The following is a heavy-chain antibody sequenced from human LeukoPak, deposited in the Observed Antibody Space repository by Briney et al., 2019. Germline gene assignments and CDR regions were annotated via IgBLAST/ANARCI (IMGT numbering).Heavy chain of an antibody. Sequence: ASVKVSCKASGYTFTGYGISWVRQAPGQGLEWMGWISAYNGNTNYAQKLQGRVTMTTDTSTSTAYMELRSLRSDDTAVYYCARGRTYYYYYYGMDVWGQGTTVTVSS. D-gene: IGHD1-14*01. CDR1: GYTFTGYG. J-gene: IGHJ6*02. V-gene: IGHV1-18*01. CDR2: ISAYNGNT. CDR3: ARGRTYYYYYYGMDV.